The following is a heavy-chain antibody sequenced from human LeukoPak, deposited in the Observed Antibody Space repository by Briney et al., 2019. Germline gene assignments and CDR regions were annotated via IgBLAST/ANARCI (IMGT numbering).Heavy chain of an antibody. V-gene: IGHV4-31*03. D-gene: IGHD3-10*01. CDR2: IYDSGTT. CDR1: GGSISSGGYY. J-gene: IGHJ4*02. Sequence: SETLSLTCTVSGGSISSGGYYWRWIRQHPGKGLEWFGYIYDSGTTYYNPSLQTRVTMSSDTSKNQFSLTLSSVTAADTAVYYCARGLKGYGSGSYTDYWGQGTLVTVSS. CDR3: ARGLKGYGSGSYTDY.